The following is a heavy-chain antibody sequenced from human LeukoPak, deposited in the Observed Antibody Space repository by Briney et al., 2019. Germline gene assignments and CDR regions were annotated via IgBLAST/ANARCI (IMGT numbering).Heavy chain of an antibody. V-gene: IGHV3-23*01. CDR2: IGGSGGST. Sequence: GGSLRLSCAASGFTFSSYAMSWVRQAPGKGLEWVSAIGGSGGSTYYADSVKGRFTISRDNSKNTLYLQMNSLRAEDTAVYYCAKLGHSSGYHYWGQGTLVTVSS. CDR3: AKLGHSSGYHY. J-gene: IGHJ4*02. CDR1: GFTFSSYA. D-gene: IGHD3-22*01.